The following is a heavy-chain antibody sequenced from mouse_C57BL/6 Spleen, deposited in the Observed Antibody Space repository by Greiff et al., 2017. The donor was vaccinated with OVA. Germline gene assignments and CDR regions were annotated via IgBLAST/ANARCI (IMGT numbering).Heavy chain of an antibody. CDR1: GYAFTNYL. CDR3: TKGTYYGSSY. Sequence: QVQLQQSGAELVRPGTSVKVSCKASGYAFTNYLIEWVKQRPGQGLEWIGVINPGSGGTNYNEKFKGKATLTADKSSSHAYMQLSSLTSEDAAVYVSTKGTYYGSSYWGQGTTLTVSS. V-gene: IGHV1-54*01. J-gene: IGHJ2*01. CDR2: INPGSGGT. D-gene: IGHD1-1*01.